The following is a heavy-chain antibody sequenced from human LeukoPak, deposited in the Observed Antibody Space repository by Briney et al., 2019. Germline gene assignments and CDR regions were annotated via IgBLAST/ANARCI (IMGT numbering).Heavy chain of an antibody. Sequence: GGSLRLSCAASGFTFSGSAMHWVRQASGKGLEWVGRIRSKANSYATAYAASVKGRFTISRDDSKNTAYLQMNSLKTEDTAVYYCKVNLVDTAGGDYYYMDVWGKGTTVTVSS. CDR2: IRSKANSYAT. CDR3: KVNLVDTAGGDYYYMDV. V-gene: IGHV3-73*01. J-gene: IGHJ6*03. CDR1: GFTFSGSA. D-gene: IGHD5-18*01.